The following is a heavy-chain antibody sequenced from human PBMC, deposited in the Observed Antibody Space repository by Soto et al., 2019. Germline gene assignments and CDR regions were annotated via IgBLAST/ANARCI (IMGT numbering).Heavy chain of an antibody. Sequence: EVQLLESGGGLEQPGGSLRLSCAASGFTFNMFGMSWVRQAPGKGLEWVSALTADGVTMFYADSVKGRFSTSRDNSKNTLFLQMNSLRAEDTALYYCATSPGPGAGFYYNAWGQGSLVTVSS. D-gene: IGHD3-10*01. V-gene: IGHV3-23*01. CDR2: LTADGVTM. CDR1: GFTFNMFG. J-gene: IGHJ4*02. CDR3: ATSPGPGAGFYYNA.